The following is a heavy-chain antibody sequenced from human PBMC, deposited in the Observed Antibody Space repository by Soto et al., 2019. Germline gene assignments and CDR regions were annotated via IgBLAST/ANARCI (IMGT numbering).Heavy chain of an antibody. CDR1: GFTFSNYG. CDR2: ISDDGVSK. Sequence: GGSLRLSCAASGFTFSNYGMHWVRQAPGKGLEWVATISDDGVSKYYADSVQGRFTISRDNSESAVFLQMNSLRPDDTALYFCARAYYFGSGTSYTLYYWGQGTQVTVSS. V-gene: IGHV3-30*03. J-gene: IGHJ4*02. D-gene: IGHD3-10*01. CDR3: ARAYYFGSGTSYTLYY.